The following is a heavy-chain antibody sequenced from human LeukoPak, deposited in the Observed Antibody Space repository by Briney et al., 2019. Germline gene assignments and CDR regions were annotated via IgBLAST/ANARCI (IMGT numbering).Heavy chain of an antibody. J-gene: IGHJ4*02. D-gene: IGHD1-26*01. Sequence: GGSLRLSCAASGFTFDDYAMHWVRQAPGKGLEWVSGISWNSGSIGYADSVKGRFTISRDNAKNSLYLQMNSLRAEDTAVYYCARSDPLGALDYWGQGTLVTVSS. CDR3: ARSDPLGALDY. CDR1: GFTFDDYA. V-gene: IGHV3-9*01. CDR2: ISWNSGSI.